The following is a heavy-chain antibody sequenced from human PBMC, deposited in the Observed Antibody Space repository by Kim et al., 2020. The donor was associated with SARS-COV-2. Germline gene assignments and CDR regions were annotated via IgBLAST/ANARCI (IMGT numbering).Heavy chain of an antibody. J-gene: IGHJ6*03. CDR2: RNPNSGNT. CDR3: ARGHLKSIVVVIAPRPYYYYMDV. V-gene: IGHV1-8*01. Sequence: ASVKVSCKASGYTFTSYVINWVRQATGQGLEWMGWRNPNSGNTGYAQKFQGRVTMTRNTSISTAYMELSSLRSEDTAVYYCARGHLKSIVVVIAPRPYYYYMDVWGKGTTVTVS. D-gene: IGHD2-21*01. CDR1: GYTFTSYV.